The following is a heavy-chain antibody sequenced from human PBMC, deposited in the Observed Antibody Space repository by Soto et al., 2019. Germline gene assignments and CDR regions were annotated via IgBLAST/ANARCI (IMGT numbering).Heavy chain of an antibody. Sequence: GGSLRLSCADSGFTFSSYAMNWVRQALGKGLEWVSTISSSGSNTYYTDFVKGRLISSRDNCRNTLYLQVNSLRTEDTAVYYCATNSSGWSYFDYWGHGTLVTVSS. CDR2: ISSSGSNT. CDR3: ATNSSGWSYFDY. D-gene: IGHD6-19*01. V-gene: IGHV3-23*01. J-gene: IGHJ4*01. CDR1: GFTFSSYA.